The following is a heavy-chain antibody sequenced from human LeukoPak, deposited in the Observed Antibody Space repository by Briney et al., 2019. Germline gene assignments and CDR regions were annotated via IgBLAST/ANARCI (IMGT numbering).Heavy chain of an antibody. D-gene: IGHD5-24*01. CDR1: GFTFSSYE. J-gene: IGHJ2*01. V-gene: IGHV3-21*05. Sequence: PGGSLRLSCAASGFTFSSYEMNWVRQAPGKGLEWVSYISSSSSYIYYADSVKGRFTISRDNAKNSLYLQMNSLRAEDTAVYYCAREERDGYNYYWYFDLWGRGTLVTVSS. CDR3: AREERDGYNYYWYFDL. CDR2: ISSSSSYI.